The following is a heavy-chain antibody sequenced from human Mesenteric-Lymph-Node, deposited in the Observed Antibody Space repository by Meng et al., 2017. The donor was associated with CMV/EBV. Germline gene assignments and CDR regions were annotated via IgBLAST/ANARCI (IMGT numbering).Heavy chain of an antibody. V-gene: IGHV3-69-1*01. CDR3: VRGDWGSGS. J-gene: IGHJ4*02. D-gene: IGHD7-27*01. CDR2: ISTGGTI. CDR1: GFTINSYN. Sequence: GESLKISCAASGFTINSYNMNWVRQAPGKGLEWVSYISTGGTIYYADSVTGRFTISRDSAKNSLYLQMNSLRAEDTAVYYCVRGDWGSGSWGQGTPVTVSS.